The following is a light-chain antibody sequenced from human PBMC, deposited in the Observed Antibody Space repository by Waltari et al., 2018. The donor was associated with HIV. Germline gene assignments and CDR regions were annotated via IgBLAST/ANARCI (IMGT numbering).Light chain of an antibody. CDR1: RSGVGRDDS. Sequence: QSALTQPPSASGSLGQSVTISSTGSRSGVGRDDSVPWSQQHPGKAPKLLIFEVNKRPSGVPDRFSGSKSGNTASLTVSGLQAEDEAEYSCSSYAGINPVIFGGGTTLTVL. CDR2: EVN. V-gene: IGLV2-8*01. J-gene: IGLJ2*01. CDR3: SSYAGINPVI.